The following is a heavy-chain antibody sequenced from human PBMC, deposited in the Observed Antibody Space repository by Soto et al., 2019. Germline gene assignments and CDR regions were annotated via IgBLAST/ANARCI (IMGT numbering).Heavy chain of an antibody. CDR1: GGSISSYY. Sequence: SETLSLTCTVSGGSISSYYWSWIRQPPGKGLEWIGYIYYSGSTNYNPSLKSRVTISVDTSKNQFSLKLSSVTAADTAVYYCERKKLLWFGELWMDWFDPWGQGTLVTVSS. V-gene: IGHV4-59*01. CDR2: IYYSGST. CDR3: ERKKLLWFGELWMDWFDP. D-gene: IGHD3-10*01. J-gene: IGHJ5*02.